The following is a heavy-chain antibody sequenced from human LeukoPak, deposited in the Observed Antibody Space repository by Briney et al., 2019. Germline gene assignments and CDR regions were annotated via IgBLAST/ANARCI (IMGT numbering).Heavy chain of an antibody. CDR3: ARQKWWFDP. CDR2: IYYSGST. V-gene: IGHV4-59*05. CDR1: GGSISSYY. Sequence: SETLSLTCTVSGGSISSYYWSWIRQPPGKGLEWIGSIYYSGSTYYNPSLKSRVTISVDTSKNQFSLKLSSVTAADTAVYYCARQKWWFDPWGQGTLVTVSS. J-gene: IGHJ5*02. D-gene: IGHD2-8*01.